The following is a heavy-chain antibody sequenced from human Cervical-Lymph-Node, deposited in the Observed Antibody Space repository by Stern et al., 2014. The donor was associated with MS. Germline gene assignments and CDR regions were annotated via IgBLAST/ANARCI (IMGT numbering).Heavy chain of an antibody. Sequence: QVQLVQSGADVKKPGSSVRVSCKASGGISWLRQAPGQGLEWMGGIIPFVGTGTVNYAQYFQGSLTILADPSTNTTYMELNSLRLDNPAVNYGPRGAGDNWFDPWGQGTLVSVSS. CDR1: GG. CDR3: PRGAGDNWFDP. CDR2: IIPFVGTGTV. V-gene: IGHV1-69*01. D-gene: IGHD3-10*01. J-gene: IGHJ5*02.